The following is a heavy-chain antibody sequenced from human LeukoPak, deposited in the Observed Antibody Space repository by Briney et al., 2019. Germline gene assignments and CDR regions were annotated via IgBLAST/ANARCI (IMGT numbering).Heavy chain of an antibody. J-gene: IGHJ5*02. CDR1: GGSISTYY. V-gene: IGHV4-4*07. CDR2: IYINGTT. CDR3: ARERTSCTNGVCRTPRWFDP. Sequence: SETLSLTCTVSGGSISTYYWTWIRQPAGKGLEWIGHIYINGTTNYSPSLKSRVTMSVDTSKNQFSLKLSSVTAADTAVYYCARERTSCTNGVCRTPRWFDPWGQGILVTVSS. D-gene: IGHD2-8*01.